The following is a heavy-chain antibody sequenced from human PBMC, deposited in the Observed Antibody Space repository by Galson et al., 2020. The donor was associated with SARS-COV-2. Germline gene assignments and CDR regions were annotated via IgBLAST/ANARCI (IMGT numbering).Heavy chain of an antibody. CDR1: GDSISSYY. V-gene: IGHV4-59*01. J-gene: IGHJ5*02. Sequence: SETLSLTCTVSGDSISSYYWSWIRQFPGRGLEWIGYIYYSGTDYNPSLKSRVTISVDTSKNQFSLRLSSVTTADTVVYYCARQLRSSTCHDGSHWFDPWGQGTLVTVSS. D-gene: IGHD6-13*01. CDR2: IYYSGT. CDR3: ARQLRSSTCHDGSHWFDP.